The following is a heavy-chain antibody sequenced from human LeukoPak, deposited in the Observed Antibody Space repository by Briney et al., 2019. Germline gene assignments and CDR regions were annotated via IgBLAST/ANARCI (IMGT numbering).Heavy chain of an antibody. CDR3: ARAGLGYNWNDGDFDY. Sequence: GGSLRLSCAASGFTFSSYAMHGVRQAPGKGLEWVAVISYDGSNKYYADSVKGRFTISRDNAKNTLYLQMNSLRAEDTAVYYCARAGLGYNWNDGDFDYWGQGTRVTVSS. CDR1: GFTFSSYA. J-gene: IGHJ4*02. CDR2: ISYDGSNK. V-gene: IGHV3-30*04. D-gene: IGHD1-1*01.